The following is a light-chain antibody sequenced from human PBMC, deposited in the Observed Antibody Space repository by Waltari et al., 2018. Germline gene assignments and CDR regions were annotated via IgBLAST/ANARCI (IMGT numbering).Light chain of an antibody. Sequence: QSALTQPAPVSGSPGQSITISCSGLGSAAGASESVSWHQHHPDKAPQVFIYEVTHRPSGFSARFSASKAANTASLTISRLQPEDEADYYCSSQTLDGLVLFGGGTRLTVL. CDR1: GSAAGASES. V-gene: IGLV2-14*01. CDR2: EVT. CDR3: SSQTLDGLVL. J-gene: IGLJ2*01.